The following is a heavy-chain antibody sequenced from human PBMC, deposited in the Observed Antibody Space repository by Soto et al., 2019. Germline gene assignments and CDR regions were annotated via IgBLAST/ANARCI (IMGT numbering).Heavy chain of an antibody. Sequence: PSETLSLTCTVSGGSISSSSYYWGWIRQPPGKGLEWIESIYYSGSTYYNPSLKSRVTISVDTSKNQFSLKLSSVTAADTAVYYCARLYYGDYKFDYWGQGTLVTVSS. V-gene: IGHV4-39*01. CDR2: IYYSGST. CDR1: GGSISSSSYY. J-gene: IGHJ4*02. CDR3: ARLYYGDYKFDY. D-gene: IGHD4-17*01.